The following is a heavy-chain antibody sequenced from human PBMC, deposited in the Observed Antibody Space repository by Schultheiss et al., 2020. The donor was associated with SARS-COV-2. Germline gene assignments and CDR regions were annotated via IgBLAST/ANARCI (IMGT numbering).Heavy chain of an antibody. J-gene: IGHJ3*02. CDR2: ISYDGSNK. D-gene: IGHD2/OR15-2a*01. V-gene: IGHV3-30*01. CDR1: GFTFSSYA. CDR3: ARVRQFLHAFDI. Sequence: GGSLRLSCAASGFTFSSYAMHWVRQAPGKGLEWVAVISYDGSNKYYADSVKGRFTISRDNSKNTLYLQMNSLRAEDTAVYYCARVRQFLHAFDIWGQGTMVTVSS.